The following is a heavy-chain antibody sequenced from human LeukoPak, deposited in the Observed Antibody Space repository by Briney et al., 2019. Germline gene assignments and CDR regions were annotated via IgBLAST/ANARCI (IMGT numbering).Heavy chain of an antibody. CDR1: GFAFSSYA. V-gene: IGHV3-23*01. CDR3: AKDYGPKQLVFFDS. Sequence: GGSLRLSCAASGFAFSSYALSWVRQAPGKGLEWVSAISENGGITFYADSVKGRFIITRDNSKNTLYMQMNSLRGEDTAVYYCAKDYGPKQLVFFDSWGQGTLVTVSS. D-gene: IGHD6-13*01. CDR2: ISENGGIT. J-gene: IGHJ4*02.